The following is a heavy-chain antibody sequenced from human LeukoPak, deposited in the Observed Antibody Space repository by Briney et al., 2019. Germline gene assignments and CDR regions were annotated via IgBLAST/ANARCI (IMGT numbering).Heavy chain of an antibody. J-gene: IGHJ5*02. D-gene: IGHD3-3*02. V-gene: IGHV1-2*02. CDR1: GYTFTSYY. CDR3: ARGYLAIWGVGKSWFDP. Sequence: ASVKVSRMASGYTFTSYYMHWVRQAPGQGLEWMGWINPNSGGTNYAQKFQGRVTMTSDTSISTAYMELSRLRSDDTAVYYCARGYLAIWGVGKSWFDPWGQGTLVTVSS. CDR2: INPNSGGT.